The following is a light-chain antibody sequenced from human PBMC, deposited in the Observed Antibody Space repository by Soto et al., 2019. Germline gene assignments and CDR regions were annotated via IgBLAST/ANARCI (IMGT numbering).Light chain of an antibody. J-gene: IGLJ1*01. V-gene: IGLV2-14*01. CDR3: SSYTSSSTLYV. Sequence: QSVLTQPASVSGSPGQSITISCTGTSRDVGGYIYVSWYQQHPGKAPKLMIYDVTSRPSVVSYRFSGSKSGNTASLTISGLQAEDEADYYCSSYTSSSTLYVFGTGTKLTVL. CDR2: DVT. CDR1: SRDVGGYIY.